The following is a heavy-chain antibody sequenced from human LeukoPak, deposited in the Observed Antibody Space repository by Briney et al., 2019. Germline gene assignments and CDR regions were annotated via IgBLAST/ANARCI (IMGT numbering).Heavy chain of an antibody. CDR1: GFTFSNAW. J-gene: IGHJ6*03. Sequence: GGSLRLSCAASGFTFSNAWTSWVRQAPGKGLEWVGRIKSKTDGGTTDYAAPVKGRFTISRDDSKNTLYLQMNSLKTEDTAVYYCTTDAVDYGSGSPSYTYYYYYMDVWGKGTTVTVSS. V-gene: IGHV3-15*01. CDR3: TTDAVDYGSGSPSYTYYYYYMDV. CDR2: IKSKTDGGTT. D-gene: IGHD3-10*01.